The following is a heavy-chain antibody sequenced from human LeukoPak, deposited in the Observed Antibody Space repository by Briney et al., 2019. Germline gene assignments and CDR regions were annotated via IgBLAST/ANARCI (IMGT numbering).Heavy chain of an antibody. V-gene: IGHV4-39*01. Sequence: SETLSLPCSYPGGSIRSGSYEWGWVRHPPVKGLEWIGSIYYSGSTYYSPSLKSRVTMSVDTSKSQFSLRLSSVTAADTAVYYCARQGRGIQLQTYFDYWGRGTLVSVSS. CDR1: GGSIRSGSYE. J-gene: IGHJ4*02. D-gene: IGHD2-2*01. CDR3: ARQGRGIQLQTYFDY. CDR2: IYYSGST.